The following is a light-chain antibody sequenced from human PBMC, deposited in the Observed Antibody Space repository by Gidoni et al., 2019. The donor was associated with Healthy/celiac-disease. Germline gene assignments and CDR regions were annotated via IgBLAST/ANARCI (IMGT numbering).Light chain of an antibody. J-gene: IGKJ4*01. CDR3: QQYGSSPRT. Sequence: EIVLTQSPGTLSLSPGERATLSCRASQSVSSSYLAWYQQKPGQAPRLLIYGASSRATGLPDRFSGSGSGTDFTLTSSRLEPEDFAVYYCQQYGSSPRTFGGXTKVEIK. CDR1: QSVSSSY. V-gene: IGKV3-20*01. CDR2: GAS.